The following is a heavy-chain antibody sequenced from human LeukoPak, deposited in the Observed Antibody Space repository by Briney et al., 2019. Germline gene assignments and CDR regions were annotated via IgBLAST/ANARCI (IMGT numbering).Heavy chain of an antibody. CDR1: GGTFSSYT. D-gene: IGHD3-3*01. CDR2: IIPILGIA. CDR3: ARAARQYYDFWSGYYPYNWFDP. Sequence: SVKVSCKASGGTFSSYTISWVRQAPGQGLEWMGRIIPILGIANYAQKFQGRVTITADESTSTAYMELSSLRSEDTAVYYCARAARQYYDFWSGYYPYNWFDPWGQGTLVTVSS. V-gene: IGHV1-69*02. J-gene: IGHJ5*02.